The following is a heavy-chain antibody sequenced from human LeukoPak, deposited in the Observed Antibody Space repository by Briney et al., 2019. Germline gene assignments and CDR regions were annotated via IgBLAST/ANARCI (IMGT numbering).Heavy chain of an antibody. D-gene: IGHD2-21*02. V-gene: IGHV1-69*13. CDR2: IIPIFGTA. CDR1: GYTFTGYY. Sequence: GASVKVSCKASGYTFTGYYMHWVRQAPGQGLEWMGGIIPIFGTANYAQKFQGRVTITADESTSTAYMELSSLRSEDTAVYYCAISRAGWVVTYAFDIWGQGTMVTVSS. J-gene: IGHJ3*02. CDR3: AISRAGWVVTYAFDI.